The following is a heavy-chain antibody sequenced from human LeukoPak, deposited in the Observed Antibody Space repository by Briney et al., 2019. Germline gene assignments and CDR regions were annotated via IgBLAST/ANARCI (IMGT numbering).Heavy chain of an antibody. CDR2: IYPRDGST. V-gene: IGHV1-46*01. CDR3: ARDQEGFDY. CDR1: GYTFTSNY. J-gene: IGHJ4*02. Sequence: ASVKVSCKASGYTFTSNYIHWVRQAPGQGLEWMGMIYPRDGSTRYAQKFQGRVTVTRDTSTSTVHMELSGLRSEDTAVYYCARDQEGFDYWGQGTLVTVSS.